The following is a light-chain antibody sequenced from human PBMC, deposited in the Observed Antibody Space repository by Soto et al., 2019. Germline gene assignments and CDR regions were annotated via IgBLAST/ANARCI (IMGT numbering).Light chain of an antibody. V-gene: IGKV1-9*01. Sequence: DVQLTQSPSFLSASVGDRVTITCRASQGISTYLAWYQQRPGKAPNLLIYASSTLQRGVPSRFSGSGSGTEFSLTIISLQPEDFATYYCQQLNGYSFTFGQGTKLEIK. CDR1: QGISTY. J-gene: IGKJ2*01. CDR2: ASS. CDR3: QQLNGYSFT.